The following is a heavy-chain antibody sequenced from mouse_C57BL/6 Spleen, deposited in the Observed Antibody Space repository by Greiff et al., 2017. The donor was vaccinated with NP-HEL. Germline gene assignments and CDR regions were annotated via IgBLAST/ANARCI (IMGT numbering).Heavy chain of an antibody. V-gene: IGHV1-82*01. CDR3: AREGVYDGYATLFAY. CDR2: IYPGDGDT. Sequence: VKLQQSGPELVKPGASVKISCKASGYAFSSSWMNWVKQRPGKGLEWIGRIYPGDGDTNYNGKFKGKATLTADKSSSTAYMQLSSLTSEDSAVYFCAREGVYDGYATLFAYWGQGTLVTVSA. D-gene: IGHD2-3*01. CDR1: GYAFSSSW. J-gene: IGHJ3*01.